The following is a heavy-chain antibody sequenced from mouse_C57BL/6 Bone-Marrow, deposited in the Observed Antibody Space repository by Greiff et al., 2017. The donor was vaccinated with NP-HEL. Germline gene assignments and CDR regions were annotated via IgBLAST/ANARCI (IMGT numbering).Heavy chain of an antibody. D-gene: IGHD1-1*01. CDR1: GFTFSDYY. Sequence: EVQLQESEGGLVQPGSSMKLSCTASGFTFSDYYMAWVRQVPEKGLEWVANINYDGSSTYYLDSLKSRFIISRDNAKNILYLQMSSLKSEDTATYYCAKYGSSFHWYFDVWGTGTTVTVSS. CDR3: AKYGSSFHWYFDV. J-gene: IGHJ1*03. CDR2: INYDGSST. V-gene: IGHV5-16*01.